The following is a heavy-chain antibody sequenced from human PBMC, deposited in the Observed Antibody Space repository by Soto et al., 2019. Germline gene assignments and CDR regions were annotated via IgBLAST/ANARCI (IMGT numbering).Heavy chain of an antibody. D-gene: IGHD6-13*01. J-gene: IGHJ4*02. V-gene: IGHV3-23*01. Sequence: EVKVLESGGGLVQPGESLRLSCAASGFTFSSHAMGWVRQAPGEGLEWVSSVSDSGVYTYYADSVKGRFTISRDNSKNTLYLQMNSLRAEDTAVYHCANLIAATGTVYWGQGTLVTVST. CDR3: ANLIAATGTVY. CDR2: VSDSGVYT. CDR1: GFTFSSHA.